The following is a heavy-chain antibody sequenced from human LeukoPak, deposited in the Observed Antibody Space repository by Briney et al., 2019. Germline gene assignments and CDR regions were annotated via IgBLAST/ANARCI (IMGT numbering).Heavy chain of an antibody. CDR1: GFTFSSYA. V-gene: IGHV3-23*01. CDR2: ISGSGGST. CDR3: ANLHERYCSGGSCYSDY. Sequence: GGSLRLSCAASGFTFSSYAMSWVRQAPGKGLEWVSAISGSGGSTYYADSVKGRFTISRDNSKNTPYLQMNSLRAEDTAVYYCANLHERYCSGGSCYSDYWGQGTLVTVSS. J-gene: IGHJ4*02. D-gene: IGHD2-15*01.